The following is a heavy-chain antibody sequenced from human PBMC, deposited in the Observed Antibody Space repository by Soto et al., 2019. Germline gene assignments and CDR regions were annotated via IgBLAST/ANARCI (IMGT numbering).Heavy chain of an antibody. Sequence: GGSLRLSCAASGFTFSNAWMSWVRQAPGKGLEWVGRIKSKTDGGTTDYAAPVKGRFTISRDDSKNTLYLQMNSLKTEDTAVYYCTTDGTGDIVVVPAAKRDYWGQGTLVTVSS. CDR1: GFTFSNAW. CDR3: TTDGTGDIVVVPAAKRDY. J-gene: IGHJ4*02. D-gene: IGHD2-2*01. V-gene: IGHV3-15*01. CDR2: IKSKTDGGTT.